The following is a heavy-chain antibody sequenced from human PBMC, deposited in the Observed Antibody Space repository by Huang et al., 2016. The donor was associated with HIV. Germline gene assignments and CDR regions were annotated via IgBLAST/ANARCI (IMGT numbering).Heavy chain of an antibody. D-gene: IGHD2-15*01. CDR2: INHRGST. Sequence: QVQLQQWGAGLLKPSETRFLTCAVYGGSFSVYYWSWIRQPPGKGLEWIGEINHRGSTKYTPSLERGVTISVDTSKDQFSLNLRSVTAADTAVYYCARTGGGKLDYWGQGTLVTVSS. CDR3: ARTGGGKLDY. J-gene: IGHJ4*02. CDR1: GGSFSVYY. V-gene: IGHV4-34*01.